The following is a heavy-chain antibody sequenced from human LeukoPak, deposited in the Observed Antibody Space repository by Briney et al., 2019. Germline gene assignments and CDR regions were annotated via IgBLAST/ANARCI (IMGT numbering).Heavy chain of an antibody. D-gene: IGHD1-1*01. Sequence: SETLSLTCTVSGGSVRRGNYYWTWIRQPAGSGLEWIGRIYTSGSTNYNPSLKSRVTISVDTSKNQFSLKLSSVTAADTAVYYCARVGDNWNDAGPPWVWGQGTLVTVSS. J-gene: IGHJ4*02. CDR2: IYTSGST. CDR3: ARVGDNWNDAGPPWV. CDR1: GGSVRRGNYY. V-gene: IGHV4-61*02.